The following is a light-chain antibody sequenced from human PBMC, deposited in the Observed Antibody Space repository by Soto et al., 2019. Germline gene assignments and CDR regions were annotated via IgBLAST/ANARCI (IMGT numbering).Light chain of an antibody. V-gene: IGLV2-23*02. CDR3: CSYAGSSTFSYV. Sequence: QSVLTQPASVSGSPGQSITISCTGTSSDVGSYNLVSWYQQHPGKAPKLMIYEVSKRPSGVSNRFPGSKSGNTASLTISGLQAEDEADYCCCSYAGSSTFSYVFGTGTKVTVL. CDR1: SSDVGSYNL. CDR2: EVS. J-gene: IGLJ1*01.